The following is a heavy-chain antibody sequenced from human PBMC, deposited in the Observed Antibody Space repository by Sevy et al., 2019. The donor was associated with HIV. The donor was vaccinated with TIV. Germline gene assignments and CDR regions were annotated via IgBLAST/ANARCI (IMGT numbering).Heavy chain of an antibody. CDR1: GGSITSLY. Sequence: SETLSLTCTVSGGSITSLYWGWIRQPPGKGLEWIANIYYNGNTNYNPSLKSRVTLSLDTSKNQFSLRLGSVTAADTAIHYCAGENAWGRGYSWGQGTLVTVSS. CDR3: AGENAWGRGYS. J-gene: IGHJ4*02. V-gene: IGHV4-59*11. CDR2: IYYNGNT. D-gene: IGHD1-26*01.